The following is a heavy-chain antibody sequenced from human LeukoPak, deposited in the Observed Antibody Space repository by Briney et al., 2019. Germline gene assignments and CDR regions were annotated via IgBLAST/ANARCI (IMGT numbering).Heavy chain of an antibody. D-gene: IGHD4-17*01. CDR1: GYSISSGYY. V-gene: IGHV4-38-2*02. Sequence: PSETLSLTCTVSGYSISSGYYWGWIRQPPGQGLEWIGSIYHSGSTYYSPSLKSRVTISVDTSKNHFSLKLSSVTAADTAMYYCATTITVTTDYWGQGALVTVSS. CDR3: ATTITVTTDY. CDR2: IYHSGST. J-gene: IGHJ4*02.